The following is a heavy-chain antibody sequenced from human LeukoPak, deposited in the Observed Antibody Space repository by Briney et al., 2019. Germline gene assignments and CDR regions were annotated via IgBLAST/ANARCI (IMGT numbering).Heavy chain of an antibody. CDR1: GFTFSSYW. CDR3: TRDWRTGMVWPY. Sequence: GGSLRLSCAASGFTFSSYWMNWVRQAPGKGLEWVANIKQDGSEKYYVDSVKGRFTISRDNAKNSLYLQMDSLRAEDTAVYYCTRDWRTGMVWPYWGQGILVTVSS. CDR2: IKQDGSEK. J-gene: IGHJ1*01. D-gene: IGHD5-18*01. V-gene: IGHV3-7*03.